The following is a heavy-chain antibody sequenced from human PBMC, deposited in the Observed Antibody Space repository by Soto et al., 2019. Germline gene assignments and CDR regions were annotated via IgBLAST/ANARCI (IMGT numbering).Heavy chain of an antibody. CDR3: AKGWRHYCTSASCKRDHFDL. CDR2: LSDSGGST. V-gene: IGHV3-23*01. Sequence: EVRLLESGGALVQPGGSLSLSCGASGFTFSNYAMSCVRQAPGWGLECVAALSDSGGSTYYADSVKGRFTISRDNSKNTFYLQMNRLRAEDTAVYYCAKGWRHYCTSASCKRDHFDLWGRGTLVTVSS. CDR1: GFTFSNYA. D-gene: IGHD2-2*01. J-gene: IGHJ2*01.